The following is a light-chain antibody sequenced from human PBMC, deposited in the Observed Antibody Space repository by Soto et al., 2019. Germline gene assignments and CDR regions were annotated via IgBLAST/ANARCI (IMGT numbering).Light chain of an antibody. CDR2: EDT. J-gene: IGLJ2*01. Sequence: NFMLTQPLSVSGSPGETVILSCTRSSGSIASNYVQWYQQRPGSAPTTLIFEDTRRPSGVPDRFSGSIDTSSNSASLTISGLETDDEADYYCQSYDTTIPAIFGGGTKLTVL. CDR1: SGSIASNY. V-gene: IGLV6-57*03. CDR3: QSYDTTIPAI.